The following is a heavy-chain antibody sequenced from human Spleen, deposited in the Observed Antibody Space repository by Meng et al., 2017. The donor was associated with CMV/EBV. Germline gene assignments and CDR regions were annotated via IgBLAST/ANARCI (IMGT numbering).Heavy chain of an antibody. CDR3: VVGYDSRKVAY. Sequence: GGSLRLSCAASGFTVSIGHMNWVRQAPGKGLERVSVICSGDSTDYADSVKGRFTISRDSSMNTLYLQMNSLRAEDTAIYYCVVGYDSRKVAYWGRGTLVTVSS. CDR1: GFTVSIGH. J-gene: IGHJ4*02. V-gene: IGHV3-53*01. D-gene: IGHD3-16*01. CDR2: ICSGDST.